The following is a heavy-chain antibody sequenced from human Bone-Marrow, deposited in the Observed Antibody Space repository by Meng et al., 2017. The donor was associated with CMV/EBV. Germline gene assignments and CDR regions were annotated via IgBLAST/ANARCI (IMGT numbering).Heavy chain of an antibody. V-gene: IGHV4-59*01. Sequence: ESLKISCTVSDGSINYYYWSWIRQPPGKGLEWVGYIYYSGSTNYNPSLKSRVTISVDTSKNQFSLKLSSVTAADTAVYYCARGSAEPAPFDIWGQGTMVTVSS. CDR1: DGSINYYY. J-gene: IGHJ3*02. D-gene: IGHD1-26*01. CDR2: IYYSGST. CDR3: ARGSAEPAPFDI.